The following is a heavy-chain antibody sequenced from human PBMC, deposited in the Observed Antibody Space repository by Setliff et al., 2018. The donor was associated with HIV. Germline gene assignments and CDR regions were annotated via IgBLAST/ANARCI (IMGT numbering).Heavy chain of an antibody. V-gene: IGHV4-39*01. Sequence: ETLSLTCNVSGDSINSVSYNWAWIRQPPGKGLEWVGSIYYSGNTYYNPALKSRLTISIDTSKNHFSLKLTSVTAADTALYYCARHRRRGGDVDYWGQGTLVTSPQ. D-gene: IGHD3-10*01. CDR2: IYYSGNT. J-gene: IGHJ4*02. CDR1: GDSINSVSYN. CDR3: ARHRRRGGDVDY.